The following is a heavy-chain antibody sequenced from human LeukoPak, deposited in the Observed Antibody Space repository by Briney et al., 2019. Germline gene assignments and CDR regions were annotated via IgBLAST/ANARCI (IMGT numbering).Heavy chain of an antibody. V-gene: IGHV4-34*01. CDR3: ARCYHYAHSWFDP. D-gene: IGHD3-10*01. Sequence: PSETLSLTCAVYGGSFSGYYWSWIRQPPGKGLEWIGEINHSGSTNYNPSLKSRVTISVDTSKNQFSLKLSSVTAADTAVYYCARCYHYAHSWFDPWGQGTLVTVSS. J-gene: IGHJ5*02. CDR1: GGSFSGYY. CDR2: INHSGST.